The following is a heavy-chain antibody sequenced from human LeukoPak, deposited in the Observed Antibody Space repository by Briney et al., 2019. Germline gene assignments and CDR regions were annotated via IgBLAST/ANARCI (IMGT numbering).Heavy chain of an antibody. CDR1: GDTFSSSA. D-gene: IGHD6-19*01. CDR3: ARSSVTGHFDF. J-gene: IGHJ4*02. CDR2: IILHLDIT. Sequence: AASVKVSCKASGDTFSSSAISWVRQSPGQGLEWMGKIILHLDITNYAQQFQGGVTITTDKSTDTVFLELSSLRSQDTAVYCARSSVTGHFDFWGQGTLVTVSS. V-gene: IGHV1-69*04.